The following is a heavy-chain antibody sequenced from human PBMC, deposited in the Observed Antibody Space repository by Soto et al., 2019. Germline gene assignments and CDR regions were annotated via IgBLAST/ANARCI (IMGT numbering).Heavy chain of an antibody. Sequence: QVQLVQSGAEVKKPGSSVKVSCKASVGTFSSYAISWVRQAPGQGLEWMGGIIPIFGTANYAQKFQGRVTITADESTSTAYMELSSLRSEDTAVYYCARISSPAIRYYYGMDVWGQGTTVTVSS. CDR3: ARISSPAIRYYYGMDV. V-gene: IGHV1-69*01. D-gene: IGHD3-3*02. CDR1: VGTFSSYA. CDR2: IIPIFGTA. J-gene: IGHJ6*02.